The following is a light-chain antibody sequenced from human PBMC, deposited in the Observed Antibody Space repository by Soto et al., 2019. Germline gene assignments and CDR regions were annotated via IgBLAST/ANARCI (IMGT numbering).Light chain of an antibody. CDR2: EVS. J-gene: IGLJ1*01. V-gene: IGLV2-14*03. CDR3: SSYTSSSTPHV. CDR1: SSDVGGYNY. Sequence: QSALTQPASVSGSPGQSITISCTGTSSDVGGYNYVSWYQQHPGKAPKLMIYEVSNRPSGDSDRFSGSKSGNTASLTISGLQAEDEADYYCSSYTSSSTPHVFGSGTKVTVL.